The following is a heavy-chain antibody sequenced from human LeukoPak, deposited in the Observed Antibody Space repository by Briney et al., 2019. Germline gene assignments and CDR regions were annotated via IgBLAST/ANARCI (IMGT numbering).Heavy chain of an antibody. CDR3: ARAVEMATSYYGMDV. D-gene: IGHD5-24*01. Sequence: PGGSLRLSCATSGFTFSSYSMNWVRQAPGEGLEWVSSISSSSSYIYYADSVKGRFTISRENAKNSLYLQMNSLRAEDTAVYYCARAVEMATSYYGMDVWGQGTTVTVSS. V-gene: IGHV3-21*01. CDR2: ISSSSSYI. J-gene: IGHJ6*02. CDR1: GFTFSSYS.